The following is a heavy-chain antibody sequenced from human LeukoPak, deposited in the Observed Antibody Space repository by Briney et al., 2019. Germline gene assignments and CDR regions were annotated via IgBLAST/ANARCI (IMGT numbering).Heavy chain of an antibody. CDR3: TRGRLNYIVVVPAAHDAFDI. V-gene: IGHV3-49*04. CDR2: IRSKAYGGTT. J-gene: IGHJ3*02. D-gene: IGHD2-2*01. CDR1: GFTFGDYA. Sequence: PGGSLRLSCTASGFTFGDYAMSWVRQAPGKGLEWVGFIRSKAYGGTTEYAASVKGRFTISRDDSKSIAYLQMNSLKTEDTAVYYCTRGRLNYIVVVPAAHDAFDIWDQGTMVTVSS.